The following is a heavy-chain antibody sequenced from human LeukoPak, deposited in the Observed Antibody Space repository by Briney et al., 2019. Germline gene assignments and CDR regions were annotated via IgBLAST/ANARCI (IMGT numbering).Heavy chain of an antibody. CDR3: ARRTSSNYVDS. Sequence: SETLSLTCTVSGGSLSRYYWSWIRQPPGKRLEWIGYIFYSGSTNYNPSLKSRVTMSVDTSQNQFSLRLSSVTAADTAVYYCARRTSSNYVDSWGQGTLVTVSS. CDR1: GGSLSRYY. CDR2: IFYSGST. J-gene: IGHJ4*02. V-gene: IGHV4-59*01. D-gene: IGHD4-11*01.